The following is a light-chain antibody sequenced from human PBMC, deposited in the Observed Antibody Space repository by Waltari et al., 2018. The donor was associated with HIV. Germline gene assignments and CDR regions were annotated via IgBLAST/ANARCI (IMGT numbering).Light chain of an antibody. CDR2: EVS. J-gene: IGLJ1*01. CDR3: SSYTSSSTLGV. Sequence: QSALTQPASVSGSPGQSITISCTGTSSDVGGYHYFSWYQQPPGNAPKLMIYEVSNRPSGVSNRFSGSKSGNTASLTISGLQAEDEADYYCSSYTSSSTLGVFGTGTKVTVL. V-gene: IGLV2-14*01. CDR1: SSDVGGYHY.